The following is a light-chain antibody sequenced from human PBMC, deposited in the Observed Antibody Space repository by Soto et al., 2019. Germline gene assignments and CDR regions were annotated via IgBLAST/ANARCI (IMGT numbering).Light chain of an antibody. V-gene: IGKV1-9*01. CDR3: QQLNTLPFT. Sequence: DIQLTQSPSLLSASVGDRFTITCRASHDISTYLAWYQQKPVKAPKLMIYEASTLQSGVPSRFSGSGTGTEFTLTISGLLPEDFATYHCQQLNTLPFTFGQGTRLEIK. J-gene: IGKJ5*01. CDR2: EAS. CDR1: HDISTY.